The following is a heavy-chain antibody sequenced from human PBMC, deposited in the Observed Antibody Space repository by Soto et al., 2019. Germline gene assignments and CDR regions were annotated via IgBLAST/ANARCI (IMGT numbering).Heavy chain of an antibody. Sequence: SVNVSCKASGGTFSSYAISWVRQAPGQGLEWMGGIIPIFGTANYAQKFQGRVTITADESTSTAYMELSSLRSEDTAVYYCARDRESSGWYFFDIWGQGTMVTVS. CDR1: GGTFSSYA. V-gene: IGHV1-69*13. J-gene: IGHJ3*02. CDR3: ARDRESSGWYFFDI. CDR2: IIPIFGTA. D-gene: IGHD6-19*01.